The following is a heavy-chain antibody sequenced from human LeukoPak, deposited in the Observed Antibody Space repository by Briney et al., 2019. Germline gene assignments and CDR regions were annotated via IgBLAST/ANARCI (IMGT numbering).Heavy chain of an antibody. CDR2: IYYSGST. J-gene: IGHJ4*02. CDR1: GGSISSYY. V-gene: IGHV4-59*12. CDR3: ARRGYYDSSGYYSRDEYYFDY. D-gene: IGHD3-22*01. Sequence: SETLSLTCTVSGGSISSYYWSWIRQPPGKGLEWIGYIYYSGSTNYNPSLKSRVTISVDTSKNQFSLKLSSVTAADTAVYYCARRGYYDSSGYYSRDEYYFDYWGQGTLVTVSS.